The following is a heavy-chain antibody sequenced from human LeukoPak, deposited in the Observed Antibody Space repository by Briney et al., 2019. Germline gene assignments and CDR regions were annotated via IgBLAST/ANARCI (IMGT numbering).Heavy chain of an antibody. CDR3: AKGVNYYDSSGYYPYYFDY. D-gene: IGHD3-22*01. Sequence: GGSLRLSCAASRFTFSSYAVSWVRQAPGKGLEWVSAISGSGGSTYYADSVKGRFTISRDNSKNTLFLQMNSLRAEDTAVYYCAKGVNYYDSSGYYPYYFDYWGQGTLVTVSS. V-gene: IGHV3-23*01. J-gene: IGHJ4*02. CDR1: RFTFSSYA. CDR2: ISGSGGST.